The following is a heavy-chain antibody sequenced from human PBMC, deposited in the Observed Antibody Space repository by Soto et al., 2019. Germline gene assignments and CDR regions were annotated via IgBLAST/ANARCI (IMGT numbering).Heavy chain of an antibody. V-gene: IGHV1-69*02. CDR1: GGTFISYT. Sequence: SVTVSCQASGGTFISYTISWVRQAPGQGLEWMGRIIPILGIANYAQKFQGRATITADKSTSTAYMELSSLRSEDTAVYYCARAGLGSSSWRDAFDVWGQGTMVTVSS. D-gene: IGHD6-13*01. J-gene: IGHJ3*01. CDR2: IIPILGIA. CDR3: ARAGLGSSSWRDAFDV.